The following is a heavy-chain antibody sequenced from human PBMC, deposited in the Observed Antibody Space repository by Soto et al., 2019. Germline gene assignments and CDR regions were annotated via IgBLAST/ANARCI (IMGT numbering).Heavy chain of an antibody. D-gene: IGHD2-15*01. CDR3: AGFSEVAATEINWFDP. J-gene: IGHJ5*02. Sequence: PSETVSLTCTVSCASINSGDYYWSWIRQPPGKGLEWIGYIYYSGSTYYNPSLKSRVTISVDTSKNQFSLKLSSVTAADTAVYYCAGFSEVAATEINWFDPWGQGTLVTVSS. V-gene: IGHV4-30-4*01. CDR1: CASINSGDYY. CDR2: IYYSGST.